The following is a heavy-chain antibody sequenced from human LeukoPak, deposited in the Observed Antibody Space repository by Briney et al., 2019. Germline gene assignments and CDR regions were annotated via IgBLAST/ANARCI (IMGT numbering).Heavy chain of an antibody. V-gene: IGHV3-21*01. CDR2: ISSSSSYI. Sequence: GGSLRLSCATSGFTFSSYSMNWVRQAPGKGLEWVSSISSSSSYIYYADSVKGRFTISRDNAKNSLYLQMNSLRAEDTAVYYCAGSPPGTFYFDYWGQGTLVTVS. D-gene: IGHD3-16*01. CDR3: AGSPPGTFYFDY. J-gene: IGHJ4*02. CDR1: GFTFSSYS.